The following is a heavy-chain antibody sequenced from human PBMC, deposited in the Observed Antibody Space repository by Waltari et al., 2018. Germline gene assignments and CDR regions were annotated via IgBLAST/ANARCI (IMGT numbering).Heavy chain of an antibody. V-gene: IGHV5-51*03. CDR1: GYNFNTYW. D-gene: IGHD3-10*01. Sequence: QLVQSGAEVIKAGESLKLSCRGSGYNFNTYWVAWVRQMPGKGLEWMGIIYPSDSDTRYSPSFQGQVTISADKSINTVYLQWSSLEASDTATYYCARGSRDDWFDPWGQGTLVTVSS. J-gene: IGHJ5*02. CDR3: ARGSRDDWFDP. CDR2: IYPSDSDT.